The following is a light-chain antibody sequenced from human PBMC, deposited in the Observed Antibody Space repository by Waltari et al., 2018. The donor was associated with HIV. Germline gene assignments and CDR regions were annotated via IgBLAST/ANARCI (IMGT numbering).Light chain of an antibody. CDR3: QQNDDWPSYT. CDR1: QSVSTN. CDR2: GAS. J-gene: IGKJ2*01. V-gene: IGKV3-15*01. Sequence: EIVMTQSPATLSVSPGERATLSCRASQSVSTNLVWYQQKPGQAPRLLIYGASTRATGIPARFSGSGSGTEFTLTISSLQSEDFAVYYCQQNDDWPSYTFGQGTKLEIK.